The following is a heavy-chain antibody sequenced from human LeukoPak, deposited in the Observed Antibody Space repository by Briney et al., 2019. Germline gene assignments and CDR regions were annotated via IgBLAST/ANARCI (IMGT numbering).Heavy chain of an antibody. V-gene: IGHV3-30*02. CDR2: IRHDGSNG. CDR3: ARGGILLPDY. CDR1: GFTFSAFG. D-gene: IGHD3-22*01. J-gene: IGHJ4*02. Sequence: SGGSLRLSCAASGFTFSAFGMHWVRQAPGQGLEWVAFIRHDGSNGYYADSVKDRFTISRDNSKNTLYLQMNSLRAEDTAVYYCARGGILLPDYWGQGTLVTVSS.